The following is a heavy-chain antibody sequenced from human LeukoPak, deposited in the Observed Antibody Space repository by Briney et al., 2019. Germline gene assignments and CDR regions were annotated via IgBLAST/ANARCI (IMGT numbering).Heavy chain of an antibody. V-gene: IGHV3-30-3*01. CDR3: AKDRSWPLFDY. D-gene: IGHD1-26*01. J-gene: IGHJ4*02. CDR2: ISYDGSNT. CDR1: GFTFSSYV. Sequence: HPGGSLRLSCIGAGFTFSSYVLHWVRQAPGKGLEWLVDISYDGSNTYHADSVKGRFTISRDNSKNTLYLQMNSLRAEETAVYYCAKDRSWPLFDYWGQGTLVTVSS.